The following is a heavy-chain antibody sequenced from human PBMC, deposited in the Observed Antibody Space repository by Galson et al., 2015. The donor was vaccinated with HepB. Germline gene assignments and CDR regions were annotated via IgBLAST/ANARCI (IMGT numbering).Heavy chain of an antibody. J-gene: IGHJ4*02. CDR3: LILLAARPRTAFDY. V-gene: IGHV3-23*01. D-gene: IGHD6-6*01. CDR2: ISGSGGST. Sequence: SLRLSCAASGFTFSSYAMSWVRQAPGKGLEWVSAISGSGGSTYYADSVKGRFTISRDNSKNTLYLQMNSLRAEDTAVYYCLILLAARPRTAFDYWGQGTLVTVSS. CDR1: GFTFSSYA.